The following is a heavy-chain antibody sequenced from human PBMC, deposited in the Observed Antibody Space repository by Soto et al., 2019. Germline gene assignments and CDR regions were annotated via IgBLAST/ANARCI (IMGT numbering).Heavy chain of an antibody. Sequence: SETLSLTCTVSGGSISSGAYYWSWLLQHPGKGLEGIGYIYDSGSTYYNPALKSRVTISVDTSKNQFSLKLSSVTAADTAVYYCARLESYYFDYWGQGTLVTVSS. CDR2: IYDSGST. CDR1: GGSISSGAYY. D-gene: IGHD3-3*01. CDR3: ARLESYYFDY. V-gene: IGHV4-61*08. J-gene: IGHJ4*02.